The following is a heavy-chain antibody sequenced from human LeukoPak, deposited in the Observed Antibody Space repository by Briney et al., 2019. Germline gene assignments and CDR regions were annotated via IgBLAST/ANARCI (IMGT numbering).Heavy chain of an antibody. D-gene: IGHD3-10*01. Sequence: SETLSLTCAVSGYSIGSGFYWAWTRHPPGKGLEWIGSIFHSGSTYYNPSLKSRVTISVDTSKNQFSLKLSSVTAADTALYYCARASGSYGSGSYYYSGMDVWGKGTTVTVSS. CDR3: ARASGSYGSGSYYYSGMDV. V-gene: IGHV4-38-2*01. J-gene: IGHJ6*04. CDR2: IFHSGST. CDR1: GYSIGSGFY.